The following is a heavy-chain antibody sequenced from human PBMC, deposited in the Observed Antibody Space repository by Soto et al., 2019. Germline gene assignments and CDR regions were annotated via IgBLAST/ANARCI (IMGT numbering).Heavy chain of an antibody. Sequence: QVPLVQSGAEVKKPGASVKVSCKASGYTFVKYNITWVRQAPGQGREWMGWISAANGNANYAQNLQGRVTMTTDTSTNTAYMELGNLRSDDTAVYYCARDPLRVWSDYSLSKYYGLDVWGQGTTVTVSS. CDR3: ARDPLRVWSDYSLSKYYGLDV. V-gene: IGHV1-18*01. D-gene: IGHD3-3*01. CDR1: GYTFVKYN. CDR2: ISAANGNA. J-gene: IGHJ6*02.